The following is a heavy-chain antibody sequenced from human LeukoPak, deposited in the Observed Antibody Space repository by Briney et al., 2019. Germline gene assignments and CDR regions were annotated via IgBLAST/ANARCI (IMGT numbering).Heavy chain of an antibody. Sequence: GGSLRLSCAASGFTFSSYGMHWVRQAPGKGLEWVAVISYDGSNKYCADSVKGRFTISRDNSKNTLYLQMNSLRAEDTAVYYCAKDREWELTRAFEYWGQGTLVTVSS. D-gene: IGHD1-26*01. V-gene: IGHV3-30*18. CDR1: GFTFSSYG. CDR3: AKDREWELTRAFEY. CDR2: ISYDGSNK. J-gene: IGHJ4*02.